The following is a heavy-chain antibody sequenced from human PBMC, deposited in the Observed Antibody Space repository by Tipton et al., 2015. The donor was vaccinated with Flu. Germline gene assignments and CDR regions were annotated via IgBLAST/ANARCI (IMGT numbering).Heavy chain of an antibody. Sequence: TLSLTCYVSGCSMSSQYWSWIRQPPGKGLEWIVYIYNSGSTDFNPSLKSRVTISLDTAKNQFSLKLSSVTAADTAVYYCARAGSYYCRDYWGQETLVTVSS. CDR3: ARAGSYYCRDY. J-gene: IGHJ4*02. D-gene: IGHD1-26*01. CDR2: IYNSGST. CDR1: GCSMSSQY. V-gene: IGHV4-59*11.